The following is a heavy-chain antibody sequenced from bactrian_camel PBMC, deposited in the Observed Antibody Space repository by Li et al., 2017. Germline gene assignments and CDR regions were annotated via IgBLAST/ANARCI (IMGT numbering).Heavy chain of an antibody. CDR1: RISYSPSC. V-gene: IGHV3S53*01. D-gene: IGHD3*01. CDR3: AASIIILQPASRLRRRSYNH. CDR2: FESDGRT. J-gene: IGHJ4*01. Sequence: HVQLVESGGGSVQAGGSLRLSCLVSRISYSPSCMGWFRRAPGKEREAVAAFESDGRTNYDDSVKGRFTISLDYAARTGYLQMDSLKPEDTAMYYCAASIIILQPASRLRRRSYNHWGQGTQVTV.